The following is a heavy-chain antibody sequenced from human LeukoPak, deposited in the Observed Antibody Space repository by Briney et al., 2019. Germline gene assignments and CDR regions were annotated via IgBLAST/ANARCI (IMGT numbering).Heavy chain of an antibody. D-gene: IGHD5-24*01. Sequence: ASVKVSCKASGYTFTGYYMHWVRQAPGQGLEWMGWINPNSGGTNYAQKFQGRVTMTRDTSISTAYMELSRLRSDDTVVYYCARGQGERWLQLYDFDYWGQGTLVTVSS. J-gene: IGHJ4*02. V-gene: IGHV1-2*02. CDR2: INPNSGGT. CDR1: GYTFTGYY. CDR3: ARGQGERWLQLYDFDY.